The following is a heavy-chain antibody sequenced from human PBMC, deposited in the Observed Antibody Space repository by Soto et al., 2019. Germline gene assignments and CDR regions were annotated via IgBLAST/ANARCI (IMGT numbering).Heavy chain of an antibody. D-gene: IGHD6-13*01. CDR3: ARGPDDSSWARYGYFDD. Sequence: PSETLSLTCTVSGDSISSSAYYWGWIRQSPGKGLEWIANIYYTGSTSYNPSLKSRVTISVDTSKNQFSLKLSSVTAADTAVYYCARGPDDSSWARYGYFDDWGQGTLVTVSS. CDR2: IYYTGST. J-gene: IGHJ4*02. CDR1: GDSISSSAYY. V-gene: IGHV4-39*01.